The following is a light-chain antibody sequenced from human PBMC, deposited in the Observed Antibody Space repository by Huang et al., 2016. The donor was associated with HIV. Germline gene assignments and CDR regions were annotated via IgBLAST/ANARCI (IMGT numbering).Light chain of an antibody. V-gene: IGKV3-15*01. Sequence: EIVMTQSPATLSVSPGKRGTLSCRASQSIGGNLAWYQQKPGQTPRLLISGASTRAADIPARFSGSGSGTDFALNISSLQSEDFAVYYCQQYNNWPLTFGGGTKVEIK. J-gene: IGKJ4*01. CDR1: QSIGGN. CDR3: QQYNNWPLT. CDR2: GAS.